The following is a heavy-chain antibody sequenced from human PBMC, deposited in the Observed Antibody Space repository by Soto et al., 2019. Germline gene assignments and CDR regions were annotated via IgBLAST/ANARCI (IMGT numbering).Heavy chain of an antibody. D-gene: IGHD1-26*01. CDR2: ISGSGGST. Sequence: EVQLLESGGGLVQPGGSLRLSCAASGFTFSSYAMSWVRQAPGKGLEWVSAISGSGGSTYYADSVKGRFTIARDNSTYAVYLRMNGVRAGDTAVYYCAKSLWELPVDWYFGLWGRGTLVAVCS. V-gene: IGHV3-23*01. CDR3: AKSLWELPVDWYFGL. CDR1: GFTFSSYA. J-gene: IGHJ2*01.